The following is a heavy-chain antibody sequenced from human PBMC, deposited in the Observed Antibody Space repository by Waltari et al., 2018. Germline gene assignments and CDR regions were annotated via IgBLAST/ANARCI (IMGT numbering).Heavy chain of an antibody. Sequence: QVQLVQSGAEVKKPGSSVKVSCKASGGTFSSYAISWVRQAPGQGLEWMGGIIPIFGTANYAQKFQGRVTITADESTSTAYMELSSLRSEDTAVYYCARRLGCSSTSCYKGAGAFDIWGQGTMVTVSS. J-gene: IGHJ3*02. CDR1: GGTFSSYA. CDR3: ARRLGCSSTSCYKGAGAFDI. CDR2: IIPIFGTA. V-gene: IGHV1-69*01. D-gene: IGHD2-2*02.